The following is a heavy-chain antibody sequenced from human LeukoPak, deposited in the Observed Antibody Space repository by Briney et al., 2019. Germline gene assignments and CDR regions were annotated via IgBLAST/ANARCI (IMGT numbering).Heavy chain of an antibody. Sequence: ASVKVSCKASGYTFTSYDINWVRQATGQGLEWMGWMNPNSGNTGYAQKFQGRVTITRNTSISTAYMELSSLRSDDTAVYYCARAPSSGWGDYYYYYMDVWGKGTTVTVSS. J-gene: IGHJ6*03. CDR2: MNPNSGNT. D-gene: IGHD6-19*01. CDR1: GYTFTSYD. CDR3: ARAPSSGWGDYYYYYMDV. V-gene: IGHV1-8*03.